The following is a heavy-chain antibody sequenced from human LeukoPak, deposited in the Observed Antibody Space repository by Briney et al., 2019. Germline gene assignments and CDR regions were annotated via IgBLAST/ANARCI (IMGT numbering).Heavy chain of an antibody. D-gene: IGHD5-18*01. V-gene: IGHV7-4-1*02. CDR1: GYTFTSYA. Sequence: ASVKVSCKASGYTFTSYAMNWVRQAPGQELEWMGWINTNTGNPTYAQGFTGRFVFSLDTSVSTAYLQISSLKAEDTAVYYCAREDLRGYSYGFDYWGQGTLVTVSS. J-gene: IGHJ4*02. CDR3: AREDLRGYSYGFDY. CDR2: INTNTGNP.